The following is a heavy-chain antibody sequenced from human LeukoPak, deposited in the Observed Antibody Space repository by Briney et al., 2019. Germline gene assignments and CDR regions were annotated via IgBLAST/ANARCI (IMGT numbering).Heavy chain of an antibody. Sequence: ASVKVSCKASGYTFTSYDINWVRQATGQGLEWMGWMNPNSGNTGYAQKFQGRVTITRNTSISTAYMELSSLRSEDTAVYYCAREGPINSPGDPLDYYYYYMDVWGKGTTVTISS. CDR1: GYTFTSYD. V-gene: IGHV1-8*03. CDR2: MNPNSGNT. CDR3: AREGPINSPGDPLDYYYYYMDV. D-gene: IGHD3-16*01. J-gene: IGHJ6*03.